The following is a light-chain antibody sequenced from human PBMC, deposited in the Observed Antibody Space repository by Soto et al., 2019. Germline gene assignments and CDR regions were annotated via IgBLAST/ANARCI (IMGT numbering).Light chain of an antibody. Sequence: EIVLTQSPATLSVSPGDRATLSCRASQSVNSNLAWYHLKPGQAPRLLIYGASIRAAGIPARFTGSESGTEFTLSISSLQSEDFAVYYCQQYDDWPWTFGHGTKLEIK. V-gene: IGKV3-15*01. J-gene: IGKJ1*01. CDR1: QSVNSN. CDR2: GAS. CDR3: QQYDDWPWT.